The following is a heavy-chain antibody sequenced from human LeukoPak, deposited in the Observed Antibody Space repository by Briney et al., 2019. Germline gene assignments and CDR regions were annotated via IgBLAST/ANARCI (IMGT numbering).Heavy chain of an antibody. V-gene: IGHV3-33*01. J-gene: IGHJ4*02. CDR2: IWYDGSNK. CDR1: GFTFSSYG. D-gene: IGHD6-19*01. Sequence: PGGSLRLSRAASGFTFSSYGMHWVRQAPGKGLEWVAVIWYDGSNKYYADSVKGRFTISRDNSKNTLYLQMNSLRAEDTAVYYCARTIAVAELDYWGQGTLVTVSS. CDR3: ARTIAVAELDY.